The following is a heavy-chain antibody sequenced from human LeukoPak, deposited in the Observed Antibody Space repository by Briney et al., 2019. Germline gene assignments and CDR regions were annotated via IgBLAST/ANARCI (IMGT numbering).Heavy chain of an antibody. J-gene: IGHJ6*03. D-gene: IGHD2-2*01. CDR3: ARPRYCSSTSCRGYYYYYYMDV. V-gene: IGHV3-20*04. CDR1: GFTFDDYG. Sequence: GGFLRLSCAASGFTFDDYGMSWVRQAPGKGLEWVSGINWNGGSTGYADSVKGRFTISRDNAKNSLYLQMNSLRAEDTALYYCARPRYCSSTSCRGYYYYYYMDVWGKGTTVTVSS. CDR2: INWNGGST.